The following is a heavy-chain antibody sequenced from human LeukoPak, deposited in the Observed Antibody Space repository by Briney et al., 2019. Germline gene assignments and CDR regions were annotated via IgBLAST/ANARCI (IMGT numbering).Heavy chain of an antibody. J-gene: IGHJ6*02. CDR2: IKQDGSEK. CDR3: ARIRSGYSYGWGNYYYGMDV. Sequence: GGSLRLSCAASGLTFSSYWMSWVRQAPGKGLEWVANIKQDGSEKYYVDSVKGRFTISRDNAKNSLYLQMNSLRAEDTAVYYCARIRSGYSYGWGNYYYGMDVWGQGTTVTVSS. V-gene: IGHV3-7*01. CDR1: GLTFSSYW. D-gene: IGHD5-18*01.